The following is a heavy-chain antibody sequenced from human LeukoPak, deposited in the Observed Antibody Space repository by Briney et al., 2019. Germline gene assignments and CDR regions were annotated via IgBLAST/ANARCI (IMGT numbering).Heavy chain of an antibody. D-gene: IGHD2-2*01. CDR2: ISDSGDST. V-gene: IGHV3-23*01. Sequence: PGGSLRLSCAASGFTFSSYAMSWVRQAPGKGLEWVSAISDSGDSTYYADSVRGRFTISRDNSKNTLYLQMNSLRPEDTALYYCVKEGRYCSSSSCYDHWGQGTRVTASS. CDR3: VKEGRYCSSSSCYDH. CDR1: GFTFSSYA. J-gene: IGHJ5*02.